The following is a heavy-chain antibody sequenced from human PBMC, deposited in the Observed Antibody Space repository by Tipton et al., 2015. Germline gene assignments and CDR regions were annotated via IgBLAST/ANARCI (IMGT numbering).Heavy chain of an antibody. Sequence: TLSLTCTVSGGSISSSSYYWGWIRQPPGKGLEWIGSVHYSGSTNYNPSLKSRVTISIDTSKNQFSLNLSSVTAADTAVYFCARDLEHGMDVWGQGTTVTVSS. CDR2: VHYSGST. CDR3: ARDLEHGMDV. J-gene: IGHJ6*02. CDR1: GGSISSSSYY. V-gene: IGHV4-39*07.